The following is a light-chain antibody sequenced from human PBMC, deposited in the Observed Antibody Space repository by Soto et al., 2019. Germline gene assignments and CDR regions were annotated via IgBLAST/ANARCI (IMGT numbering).Light chain of an antibody. J-gene: IGKJ1*01. V-gene: IGKV3-20*01. Sequence: EIVLTQSPGTLSLSPVERATLSCRASQSVSNNYLAWYQQKPGLAPRLLIYGASNRTTGIPDRCSGSWSGTDFTLTISTLEPEDFAVYYCEQYGSSGTFGQGTKVEIK. CDR3: EQYGSSGT. CDR2: GAS. CDR1: QSVSNNY.